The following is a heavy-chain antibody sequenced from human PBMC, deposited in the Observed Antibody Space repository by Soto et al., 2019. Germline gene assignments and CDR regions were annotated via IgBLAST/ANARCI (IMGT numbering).Heavy chain of an antibody. CDR1: GLTLRDYW. D-gene: IGHD4-17*01. J-gene: IGHJ4*02. CDR2: INTDGSST. Sequence: PGGSLRLSCAASGLTLRDYWMHWVRQAPEKGLIWVSRINTDGSSTYYADSVKGRFTISRDNSKNTLYLQMNSLRAEDTAVYYCAKPPTTVVTPGKFHYWGQGTLVTVSS. CDR3: AKPPTTVVTPGKFHY. V-gene: IGHV3-74*01.